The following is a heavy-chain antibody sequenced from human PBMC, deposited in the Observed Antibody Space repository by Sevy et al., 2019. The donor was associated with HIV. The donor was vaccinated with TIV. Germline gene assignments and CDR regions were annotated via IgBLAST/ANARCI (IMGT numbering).Heavy chain of an antibody. CDR3: VRAGSYGDTYFYDYGMDV. V-gene: IGHV3-7*01. J-gene: IGHJ6*02. CDR2: INPGGTEE. CDR1: GFTFSNSW. D-gene: IGHD3-16*01. Sequence: GGSLRLSCVASGFTFSNSWMNWVRQAPGKGLEWVANINPGGTEEFYVDSVKGRFIISRDNAKNSLYLQINSLRVEDTAVYYCVRAGSYGDTYFYDYGMDVWGQGTTVTVSS.